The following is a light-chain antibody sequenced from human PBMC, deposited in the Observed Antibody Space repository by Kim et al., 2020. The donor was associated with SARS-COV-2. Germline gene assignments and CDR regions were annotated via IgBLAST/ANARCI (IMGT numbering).Light chain of an antibody. CDR1: HTVLSSSNNKNT. Sequence: RATITCKSIHTVLSSSNNKNTLAWYQQKSGQPPKLLIYWASTRESGVPDRFSGSGSGTDFTLTISSLQAEDVAVYYCQQYYNPPYTFGQGTKLEI. CDR3: QQYYNPPYT. J-gene: IGKJ2*01. V-gene: IGKV4-1*01. CDR2: WAS.